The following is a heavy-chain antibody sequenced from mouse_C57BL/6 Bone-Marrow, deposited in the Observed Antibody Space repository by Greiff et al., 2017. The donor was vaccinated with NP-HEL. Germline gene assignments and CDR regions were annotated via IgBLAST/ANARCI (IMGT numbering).Heavy chain of an antibody. CDR2: ISYDGSN. V-gene: IGHV3-6*01. Sequence: EVQLQESGPGLVKPSQSLSLTCSVTGYSITSGYYWNWIRQFPGNKLEWMGYISYDGSNNYNPSLKNRISITRDTSKNQFFLKLNSVTTEDTATYYCARRSLLWYFDVWGTGTTVTVSS. D-gene: IGHD1-1*01. J-gene: IGHJ1*03. CDR1: GYSITSGYY. CDR3: ARRSLLWYFDV.